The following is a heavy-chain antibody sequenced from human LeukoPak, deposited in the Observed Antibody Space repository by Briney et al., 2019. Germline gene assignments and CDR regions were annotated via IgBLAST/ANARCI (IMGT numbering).Heavy chain of an antibody. D-gene: IGHD2-2*01. CDR1: GGTFSSYA. V-gene: IGHV1-69*05. Sequence: SVKVSCKASGGTFSSYAISWVRQAPGQGLEWMGGIIPIFGTANYAQKFQGRVTMTRDTSISTAYMELSRLRSDDTAVYYCANFVVIPAAMYRVAYWGQGTLVTVSS. CDR3: ANFVVIPAAMYRVAY. J-gene: IGHJ4*02. CDR2: IIPIFGTA.